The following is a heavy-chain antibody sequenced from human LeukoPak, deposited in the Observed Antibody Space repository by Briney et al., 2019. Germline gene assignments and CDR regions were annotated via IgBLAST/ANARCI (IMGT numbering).Heavy chain of an antibody. CDR2: ISGSGVGT. D-gene: IGHD2-2*01. CDR3: AKVSVVPAAHAEYFQY. V-gene: IGHV3-23*01. Sequence: GGSLRLSCAASGFTFSSYSMNWVRQAPGEGLEWVSVISGSGVGTYYADSVRGRFIISRDNSKNTVYLQMSSLRAEDTAVYYCAKVSVVPAAHAEYFQYWGQGTLVTVSS. J-gene: IGHJ1*01. CDR1: GFTFSSYS.